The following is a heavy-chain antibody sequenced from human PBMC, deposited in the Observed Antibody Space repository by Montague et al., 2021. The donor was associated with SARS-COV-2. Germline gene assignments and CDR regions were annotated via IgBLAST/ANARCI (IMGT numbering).Heavy chain of an antibody. D-gene: IGHD3-10*01. Sequence: SETLSLTCAVYGGSLSVHYWTWIRQPPGKGLEWIGQINQSGSTKYNPSLKSRVTISIDTSKNQFSLEMTSMTAADTGVYYCARYRRRFAEIYDTYYDYGLNVWGQGTTVTVFS. J-gene: IGHJ6*02. CDR2: INQSGST. CDR3: ARYRRRFAEIYDTYYDYGLNV. V-gene: IGHV4-34*01. CDR1: GGSLSVHY.